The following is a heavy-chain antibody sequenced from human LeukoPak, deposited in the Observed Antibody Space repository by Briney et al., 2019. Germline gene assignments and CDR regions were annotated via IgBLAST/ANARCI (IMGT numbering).Heavy chain of an antibody. CDR3: ARADIVAAAGYYYYYGMDV. CDR2: ISWDGGST. V-gene: IGHV3-43*01. D-gene: IGHD6-13*01. Sequence: GGSLRLSCAASGFTFDDYTMHWVRQAPGKGLEWVSLISWDGGSTYYADSVKGRFTISRDNAKNSLYLQMNSLRAEDTAVYYCARADIVAAAGYYYYYGMDVWGQGTTVTVSS. CDR1: GFTFDDYT. J-gene: IGHJ6*02.